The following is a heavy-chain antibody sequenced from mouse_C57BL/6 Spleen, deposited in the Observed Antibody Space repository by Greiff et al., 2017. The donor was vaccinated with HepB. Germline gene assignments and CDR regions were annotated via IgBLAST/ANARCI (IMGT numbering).Heavy chain of an antibody. D-gene: IGHD2-2*01. Sequence: VQLQQSGAELAKPGASVKLSCKASGYTFTSYWMHWVKQRPGQGLEWIGMIHPNSGSTNYNEKFKSKATLTVDKSSSTAYMQLSSLTSEDSAVYYGAGMVTTTGFAYWGQGTLVTVSA. CDR1: GYTFTSYW. J-gene: IGHJ3*01. CDR3: AGMVTTTGFAY. V-gene: IGHV1-64*01. CDR2: IHPNSGST.